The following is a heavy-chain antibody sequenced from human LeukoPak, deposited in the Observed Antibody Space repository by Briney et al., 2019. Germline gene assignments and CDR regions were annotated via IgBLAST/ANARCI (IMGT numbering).Heavy chain of an antibody. J-gene: IGHJ5*02. CDR1: GFTFRSYA. CDR3: AKDSRGVAAPDR. CDR2: ISGSGDST. D-gene: IGHD6-13*01. Sequence: GGSLRLSCAASGFTFRSYAMSWVRQAPGKGLEWVSVISGSGDSTYYADSVKGRFTISRDNSKNTMYVQMNSLRAEDTAVYYCAKDSRGVAAPDRWGQGTLVTVSS. V-gene: IGHV3-23*01.